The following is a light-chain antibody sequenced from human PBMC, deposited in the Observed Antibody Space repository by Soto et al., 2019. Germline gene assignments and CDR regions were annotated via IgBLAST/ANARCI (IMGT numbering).Light chain of an antibody. CDR1: QSVTNY. CDR2: DAS. V-gene: IGKV3-11*01. CDR3: QQRSNWLT. Sequence: EIFLTQSPDTLSLSPGERATLSCRASQSVTNYIAWYQQRPGQAPRLLIYDASNRASGVPARFSGSGSGTDFTLTIRSLEPEEFAVYYCQQRSNWLTFGGGTKLDIK. J-gene: IGKJ4*01.